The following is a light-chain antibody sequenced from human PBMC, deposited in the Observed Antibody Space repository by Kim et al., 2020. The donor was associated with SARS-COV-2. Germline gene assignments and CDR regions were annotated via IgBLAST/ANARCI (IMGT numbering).Light chain of an antibody. J-gene: IGLJ3*02. CDR3: QTWGTDFWV. Sequence: ASVKLTGTLSSGRSRYAIAWHQQQPEKGREYLMKVNSDGSHRKGDGIPARFSGSSSGAERYLIISSLQSEDEADYYCQTWGTDFWVFGGGTQLTVL. CDR2: VNSDGSH. V-gene: IGLV4-69*01. CDR1: SGRSRYA.